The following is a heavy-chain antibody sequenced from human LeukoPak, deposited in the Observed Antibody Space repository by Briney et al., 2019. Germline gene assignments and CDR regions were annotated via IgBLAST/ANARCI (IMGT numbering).Heavy chain of an antibody. J-gene: IGHJ4*02. D-gene: IGHD4-11*01. CDR3: ARGDLLGLTTGHFDY. V-gene: IGHV3-7*03. CDR2: IKQDGSEQ. CDR1: GFTFSHYW. Sequence: GGSLRLSCAASGFTFSHYWMTWVRQAPGKGLQWVANIKQDGSEQYYLDSVKGRFIISRDDAKSSMNLQMNRLRAEDTAVYYCARGDLLGLTTGHFDYWGQGTLVTVSS.